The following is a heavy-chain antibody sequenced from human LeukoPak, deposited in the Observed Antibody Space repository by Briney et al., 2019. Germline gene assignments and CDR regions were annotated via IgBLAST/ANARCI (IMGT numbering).Heavy chain of an antibody. CDR3: ASSNYDLYYYYYMDV. CDR2: IIPIFGTA. J-gene: IGHJ6*03. Sequence: ASVKVSCKASGGTFSSYAISWVRQAPGQGLEWMGGIIPIFGTANYAQKFQGRVTITTDESTSTAYMELSSLRSEDTAVYYCASSNYDLYYYYYMDVWGKGTTVTVSS. V-gene: IGHV1-69*05. D-gene: IGHD4-11*01. CDR1: GGTFSSYA.